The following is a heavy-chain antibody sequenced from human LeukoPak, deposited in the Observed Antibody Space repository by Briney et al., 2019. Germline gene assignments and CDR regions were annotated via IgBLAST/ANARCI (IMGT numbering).Heavy chain of an antibody. CDR3: AKNIDGNFAFDT. J-gene: IGHJ3*02. V-gene: IGHV3-7*01. CDR2: IKQDGGGK. CDR1: GFIFSNYW. D-gene: IGHD2/OR15-2a*01. Sequence: GGSLRLPCAASGFIFSNYWMSWVRQAPGKGLEWVANIKQDGGGKYYVDSVTGRFTISRDSARNSLFLQMDTLRVEDTAVYYCAKNIDGNFAFDTWGQGTTVTVSS.